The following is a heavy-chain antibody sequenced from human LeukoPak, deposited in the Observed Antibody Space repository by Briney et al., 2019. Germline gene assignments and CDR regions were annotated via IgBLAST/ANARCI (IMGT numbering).Heavy chain of an antibody. Sequence: SETLSLTCTVSGGSISSYYWSWIRQPPGRGLEWIGYIYYSGSTNYNPTLKSRVTISVDTSKNQFSLKLSSVTAADTAVYYCARETVTPGSYYYYYMDVWGKGTTVTVSS. J-gene: IGHJ6*03. V-gene: IGHV4-59*01. CDR1: GGSISSYY. D-gene: IGHD4-11*01. CDR3: ARETVTPGSYYYYYMDV. CDR2: IYYSGST.